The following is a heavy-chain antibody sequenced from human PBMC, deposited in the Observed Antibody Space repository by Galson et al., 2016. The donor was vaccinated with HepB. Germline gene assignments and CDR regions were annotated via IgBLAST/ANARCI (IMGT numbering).Heavy chain of an antibody. D-gene: IGHD2-15*01. Sequence: PALVKPTQTLTLTCSFSGFSLSTSGVNVGWIRQPPGKALEWLALVYWNGDKRYSPSLKSRLTITEDTSKNQVVLTMTNMDPVDTATYYCAHACSGFNCYFQGFDVWGRGTVVSVSS. J-gene: IGHJ3*01. CDR2: VYWNGDK. CDR1: GFSLSTSGVN. CDR3: AHACSGFNCYFQGFDV. V-gene: IGHV2-5*01.